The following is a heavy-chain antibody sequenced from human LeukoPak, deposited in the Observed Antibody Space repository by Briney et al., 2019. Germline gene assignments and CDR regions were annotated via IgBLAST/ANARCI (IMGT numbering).Heavy chain of an antibody. J-gene: IGHJ6*03. CDR1: GYTFTGYG. CDR2: ISVNNGNT. CDR3: ARGHGSYYYYMDV. V-gene: IGHV1-18*01. Sequence: ASVKVSCKASGYTFTGYGITWVRQAPGQGLEWMGWISVNNGNTNYAQNLQGRVTMTTDTSTGTAYMELSRLRSDDTAVYHCARGHGSYYYYMDVWGKGTTVTVSS. D-gene: IGHD3-10*01.